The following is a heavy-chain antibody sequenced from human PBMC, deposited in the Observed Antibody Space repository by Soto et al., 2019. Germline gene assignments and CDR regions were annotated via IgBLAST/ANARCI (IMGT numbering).Heavy chain of an antibody. V-gene: IGHV4-59*01. Sequence: TLSLTRTVAGVSIISYYWSWIRHPPGKGLEWIGYIYYSGSTNYNPSLKSRVTISVDTSKNQFSLKLSSVTAADTAVYYCARGRIQLWYPFDYWGQGTLVTSPQ. J-gene: IGHJ4*02. CDR3: ARGRIQLWYPFDY. CDR2: IYYSGST. CDR1: GVSIISYY. D-gene: IGHD5-18*01.